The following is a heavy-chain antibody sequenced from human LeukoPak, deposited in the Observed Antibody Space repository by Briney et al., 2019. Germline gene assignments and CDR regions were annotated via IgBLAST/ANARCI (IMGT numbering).Heavy chain of an antibody. CDR2: IYYSGST. J-gene: IGHJ5*02. V-gene: IGHV4-39*01. CDR1: GGSISSSSYY. Sequence: SETLSLTCTVSGGSISSSSYYWGWIRRPPGKGLEWIGSIYYSGSTYYNPSLKSRVTISVDTSKNQFSLKLSSVTAADTAVYYCARRPVTTGANWFDPWGQGTLVTVSS. D-gene: IGHD4-11*01. CDR3: ARRPVTTGANWFDP.